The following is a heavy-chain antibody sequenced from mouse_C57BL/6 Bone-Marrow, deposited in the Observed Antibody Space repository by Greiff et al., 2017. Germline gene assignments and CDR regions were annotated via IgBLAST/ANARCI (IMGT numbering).Heavy chain of an antibody. Sequence: EVQLVESEGGLVQPGSSMKLSCTASGFTFSDYYMAWVRQVPEKGLEWVANINYDGSSTYYLDSLKSRFIISRDNAKNILYLQMRSLKSEDTATYYCARDRGLDYWGQGTTLTVSS. D-gene: IGHD3-1*01. V-gene: IGHV5-16*01. CDR1: GFTFSDYY. CDR2: INYDGSST. J-gene: IGHJ2*01. CDR3: ARDRGLDY.